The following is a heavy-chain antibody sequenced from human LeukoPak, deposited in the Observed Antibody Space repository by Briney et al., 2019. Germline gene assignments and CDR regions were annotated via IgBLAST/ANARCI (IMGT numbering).Heavy chain of an antibody. V-gene: IGHV3-53*01. D-gene: IGHD5-18*01. Sequence: GGSLRLSCAASGFTFSSYGMSWVRQAPGKGLEWVSVIYPDGRTYYADSVKGRFTTSGDNPKNTLYLQMNSLRVEDTAVYYCARADYGYGDWGQGTLVTVSS. CDR3: ARADYGYGD. J-gene: IGHJ4*02. CDR1: GFTFSSYG. CDR2: IYPDGRT.